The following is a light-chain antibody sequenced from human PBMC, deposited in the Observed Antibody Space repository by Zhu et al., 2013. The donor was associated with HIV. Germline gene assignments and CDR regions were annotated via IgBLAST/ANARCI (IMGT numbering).Light chain of an antibody. Sequence: HSALTQPASVSGSPGQSITISCTGTSSDVGSYDLVSWYQQHPGKAPKLMIYEVTKRPSGVSNRFSGSKSDNTASLTISGLQAEDEADYYCCSYTTTKTYVFGLGTKVTVL. CDR2: EVT. J-gene: IGLJ1*01. CDR1: SSDVGSYDL. V-gene: IGLV2-23*02. CDR3: CSYTTTKTYV.